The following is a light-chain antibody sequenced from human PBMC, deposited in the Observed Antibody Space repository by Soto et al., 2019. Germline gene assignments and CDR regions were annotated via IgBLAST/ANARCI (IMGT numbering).Light chain of an antibody. V-gene: IGKV1-5*03. CDR2: RAS. CDR1: QSISSW. J-gene: IGKJ1*01. Sequence: DMQMTQSPSTLSASVGDRVTNTCRDSQSISSWLAWYQRKPGKAPKLLIYRASILESGVPSSFSGSGSGTEFTLTISSLQPDDFATYYCQQYNGYPWTFGQGTKVEV. CDR3: QQYNGYPWT.